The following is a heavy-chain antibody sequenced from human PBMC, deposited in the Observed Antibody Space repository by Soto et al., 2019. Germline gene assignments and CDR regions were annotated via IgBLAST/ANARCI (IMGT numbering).Heavy chain of an antibody. CDR2: IYSRGYT. V-gene: IGHV4-39*01. J-gene: IGHJ1*01. CDR3: ASLGGLATSSYYFCF. Sequence: SETLSLTCSVSGDTINNDKYYWGWIRQTTGKGLKWLGSIYSRGYTYYSPSPRTRVTLSLDKPKSQVCRKLNSVTAADSAVYFCASLGGLATSSYYFCFWGQGTLCTGSS. D-gene: IGHD3-10*01. CDR1: GDTINNDKYY.